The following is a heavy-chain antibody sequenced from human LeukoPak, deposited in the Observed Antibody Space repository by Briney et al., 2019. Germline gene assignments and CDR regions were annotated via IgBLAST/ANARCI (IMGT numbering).Heavy chain of an antibody. Sequence: GGSLSLSCAASGFTFSRHWMSWVRQAPGKGLEGVANIKEDGSEITYVDSVKGRFTISRDNAKNSLYLQINSLRAEDTAIYYCARLRIAVSATGGFDYWGQGTLVTVSS. CDR1: GFTFSRHW. V-gene: IGHV3-7*03. CDR3: ARLRIAVSATGGFDY. D-gene: IGHD6-19*01. J-gene: IGHJ4*02. CDR2: IKEDGSEI.